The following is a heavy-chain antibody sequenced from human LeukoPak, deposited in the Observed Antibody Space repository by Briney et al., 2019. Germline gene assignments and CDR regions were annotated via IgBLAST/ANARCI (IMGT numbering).Heavy chain of an antibody. CDR2: IYTSGST. Sequence: SETLSLTCTVSGGSISSGSYYWSWIRQPAGKGLEWIGRIYTSGSTSYNPSLKSRVTISVDTSKNQSSLKLSSVTAADKAVYYCARGPPSRYCSSTSCYLMGYYYYYYMDVWGKGTTVTVSS. J-gene: IGHJ6*03. CDR1: GGSISSGSYY. V-gene: IGHV4-61*02. D-gene: IGHD2-2*01. CDR3: ARGPPSRYCSSTSCYLMGYYYYYYMDV.